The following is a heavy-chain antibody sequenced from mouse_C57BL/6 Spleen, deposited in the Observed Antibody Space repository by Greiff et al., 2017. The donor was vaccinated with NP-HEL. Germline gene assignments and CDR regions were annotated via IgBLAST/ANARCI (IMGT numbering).Heavy chain of an antibody. V-gene: IGHV1-26*01. Sequence: EVQLQQSGPELVKPGASVKISCKASGYTFTDYYMNWVKQSHGKSLEWIGDINPNNGGTSYNQKFKGKATLTVDKSSSTAYMELRSLTSEDSAVYDCARNYGNSREAWFAYWGQGTLVTVSA. D-gene: IGHD2-1*01. CDR3: ARNYGNSREAWFAY. CDR1: GYTFTDYY. J-gene: IGHJ3*01. CDR2: INPNNGGT.